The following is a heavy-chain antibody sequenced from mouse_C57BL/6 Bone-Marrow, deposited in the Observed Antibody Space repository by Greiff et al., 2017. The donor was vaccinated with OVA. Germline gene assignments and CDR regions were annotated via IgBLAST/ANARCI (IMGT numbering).Heavy chain of an antibody. CDR2: IYPGDGDT. V-gene: IGHV1-82*01. D-gene: IGHD2-2*01. CDR3: AREDVYYGYD. CDR1: GYAFSSSW. Sequence: QVQLQQSGPELVKPGASVKISCKASGYAFSSSWMNWVKQRPGKGLEWIGRIYPGDGDTNYNGKFKGKATLTADKSSSTAYMQLSSLTSEDSAVYFCAREDVYYGYDGGQGTLVTVSA. J-gene: IGHJ3*01.